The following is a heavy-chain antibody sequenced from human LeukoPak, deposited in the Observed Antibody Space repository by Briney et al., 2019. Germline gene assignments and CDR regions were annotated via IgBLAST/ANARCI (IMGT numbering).Heavy chain of an antibody. J-gene: IGHJ4*02. CDR2: IYYSGNT. D-gene: IGHD3-22*01. CDR3: ARSYDSSGYVPLFDY. V-gene: IGHV4-59*08. Sequence: SETLSLTCTVSGGSMSNYYWSWIRQPPGKGLEWIGFIYYSGNTNYNPSLKSRVTISVDTSRNQFSLKLSSVTAADTAVYYCARSYDSSGYVPLFDYWGQGALVTVSS. CDR1: GGSMSNYY.